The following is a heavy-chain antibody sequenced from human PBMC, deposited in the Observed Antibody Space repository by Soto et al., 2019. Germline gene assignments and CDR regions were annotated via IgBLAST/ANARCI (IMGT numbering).Heavy chain of an antibody. CDR2: IKEDGSEK. J-gene: IGHJ4*02. D-gene: IGHD3-16*01. Sequence: EVQLVESGGGLVQPGGSLRLSCAASGFTFSSYWMSWVRQAPGKGLEWVANIKEDGSEKYYVDSVKGRFTISRDHAKNSLFLQMHSMKADDTAGYYCVRVGRLGGYWGQGPLVTVSS. V-gene: IGHV3-7*03. CDR3: VRVGRLGGY. CDR1: GFTFSSYW.